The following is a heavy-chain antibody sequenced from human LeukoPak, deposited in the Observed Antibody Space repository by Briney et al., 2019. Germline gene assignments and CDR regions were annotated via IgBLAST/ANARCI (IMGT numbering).Heavy chain of an antibody. CDR3: ARDVLPQDY. Sequence: SGTLSLTCPVTGGTIIGYYWGWIRQPPGKGLEWIRYIHYIGSTNYNPSLKSRVTISVDTSKNQFSLKVSSVTAADTAVYYCARDVLPQDYWGQGTLVTVSS. D-gene: IGHD2-15*01. CDR2: IHYIGST. CDR1: GGTIIGYY. J-gene: IGHJ4*02. V-gene: IGHV4-59*01.